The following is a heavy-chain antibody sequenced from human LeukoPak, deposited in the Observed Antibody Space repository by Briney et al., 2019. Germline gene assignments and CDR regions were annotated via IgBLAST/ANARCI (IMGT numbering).Heavy chain of an antibody. D-gene: IGHD4-17*01. CDR2: IIPIFGTA. J-gene: IGHJ5*02. CDR1: GGTFSSYA. CDR3: ATDGCYLNPSDYGGFDP. Sequence: ASVKVSCKASGGTFSSYAISWVRQAPGQGLEWMGGIIPIFGTANYAQKFQGRVTITADESTSTAYMELSSLRSEDTAVYYCATDGCYLNPSDYGGFDPWGQGTLVTVSS. V-gene: IGHV1-69*01.